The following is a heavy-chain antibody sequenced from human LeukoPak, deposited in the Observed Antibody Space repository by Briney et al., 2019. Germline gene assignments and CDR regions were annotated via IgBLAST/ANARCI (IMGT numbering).Heavy chain of an antibody. J-gene: IGHJ4*02. D-gene: IGHD1-1*01. CDR2: IYNGGST. V-gene: IGHV3-66*01. CDR1: GFTVSSNY. Sequence: PGGSLRLSCAASGFTVSSNYMSWVRQAPGKGLEWVSVIYNGGSTYYADSVKGRFTISRDNSKNTLYLQMNSLRAEDTAVYYCARETVFPRYFDYWGQGTLVTVSS. CDR3: ARETVFPRYFDY.